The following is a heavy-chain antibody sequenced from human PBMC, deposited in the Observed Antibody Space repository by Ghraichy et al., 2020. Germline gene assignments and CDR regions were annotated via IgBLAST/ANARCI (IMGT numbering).Heavy chain of an antibody. V-gene: IGHV4-34*01. J-gene: IGHJ4*02. CDR3: ARGRLRKYSGSYFSPYYFDY. CDR1: GGSFSGYY. CDR2: INHSGST. Sequence: SQTLSLTCAVYGGSFSGYYWSWIRQPPGKGLEWIGEINHSGSTNYNPSLKSRVTISVDTSKNQFSLKLSSVTAADTAVYYCARGRLRKYSGSYFSPYYFDYWGQGTLVTVSS. D-gene: IGHD1-26*01.